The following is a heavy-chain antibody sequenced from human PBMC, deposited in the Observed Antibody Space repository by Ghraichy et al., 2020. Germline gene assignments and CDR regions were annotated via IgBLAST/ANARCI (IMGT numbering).Heavy chain of an antibody. Sequence: SLTCTVSGGSISSYYWSWIRQPPGKGLEWIGYIYTSGSTNYNPSLKSRVTISVDTSKNQFSLKLSSVTAADTAVYYCARPTSGSYHAAFDIWGQGTMVTVSS. CDR3: ARPTSGSYHAAFDI. D-gene: IGHD1-26*01. V-gene: IGHV4-4*09. J-gene: IGHJ3*02. CDR2: IYTSGST. CDR1: GGSISSYY.